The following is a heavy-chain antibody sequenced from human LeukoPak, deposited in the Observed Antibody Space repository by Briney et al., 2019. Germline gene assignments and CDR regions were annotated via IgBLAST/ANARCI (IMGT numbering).Heavy chain of an antibody. V-gene: IGHV4-39*01. D-gene: IGHD4-17*01. Sequence: SETLSLTCTVSGASIDTSSYYCAWIRQPPGKGLEWIGSIYYSGSTHYNPSLSSRVTISEDRSKNQISLKLRSVTAADTAVYYCAIDYGDYPDFWGQGTLVTDSS. CDR3: AIDYGDYPDF. CDR1: GASIDTSSYY. J-gene: IGHJ4*02. CDR2: IYYSGST.